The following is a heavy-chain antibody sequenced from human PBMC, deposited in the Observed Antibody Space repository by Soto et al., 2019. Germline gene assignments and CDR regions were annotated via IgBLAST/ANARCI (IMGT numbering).Heavy chain of an antibody. CDR2: MYYSGST. J-gene: IGHJ4*02. Sequence: QVQLRESGPGLVKPSQTLSLTCTVSGGSINSGGYYWNWIRQHPGKGLEWIGYMYYSGSTDYNPFLRSRVIISADTSDNHLSLKLSSVTAADTAVYFCARGYRQSGYSSSWVFDYWGQGTLVNVSS. CDR1: GGSINSGGYY. D-gene: IGHD6-13*01. V-gene: IGHV4-31*03. CDR3: ARGYRQSGYSSSWVFDY.